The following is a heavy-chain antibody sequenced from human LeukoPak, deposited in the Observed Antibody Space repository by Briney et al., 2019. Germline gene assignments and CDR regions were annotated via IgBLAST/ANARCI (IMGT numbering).Heavy chain of an antibody. J-gene: IGHJ3*02. D-gene: IGHD2/OR15-2a*01. CDR3: ASLSIEDAFDI. CDR2: IKQDGSEK. V-gene: IGHV3-7*01. CDR1: GFTFSSYW. Sequence: GGSLRLSCAASGFTFSSYWMSWVRQAPGKGLEWVANIKQDGSEKYYVDSVKGRFTISRDNAKNSLYLQMNSLRAEDTAVYYCASLSIEDAFDIWGQGTMVTVSS.